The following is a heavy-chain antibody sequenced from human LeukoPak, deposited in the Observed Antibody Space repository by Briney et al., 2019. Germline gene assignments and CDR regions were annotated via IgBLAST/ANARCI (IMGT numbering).Heavy chain of an antibody. D-gene: IGHD3-22*01. V-gene: IGHV3-23*01. CDR3: AKGSYYDSSGYRFDY. CDR2: ISGSGDNT. CDR1: GFTFSSYA. Sequence: PGGSLRLSCAASGFTFSSYAMSWVRQAPGKGLEWVSGISGSGDNTYYADSVKGRFTISRDNSKNTLYVQVNSLGTEDTAAYYCAKGSYYDSSGYRFDYWGQGTLVTVSS. J-gene: IGHJ4*02.